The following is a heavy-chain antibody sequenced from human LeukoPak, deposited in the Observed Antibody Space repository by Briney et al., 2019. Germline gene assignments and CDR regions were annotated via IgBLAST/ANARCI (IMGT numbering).Heavy chain of an antibody. J-gene: IGHJ4*02. CDR1: GFTFSSYW. CDR2: ISYDGSNR. Sequence: GGSLRLSCAASGFTFSSYWMHWVRQAPGKGLEWVAVISYDGSNRYYADSVKGRFTISRDNSKNTLYLQMNSLRAEDTAVYYCARAGLVHLVPAAMKGSGFDYWGQGTLVTVSS. D-gene: IGHD2-2*01. CDR3: ARAGLVHLVPAAMKGSGFDY. V-gene: IGHV3-30-3*01.